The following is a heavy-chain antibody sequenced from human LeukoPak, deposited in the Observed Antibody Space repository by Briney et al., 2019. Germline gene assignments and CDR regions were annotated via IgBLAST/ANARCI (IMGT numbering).Heavy chain of an antibody. CDR1: GGSISIYY. J-gene: IGHJ4*02. CDR2: IYYSGST. V-gene: IGHV4-59*01. Sequence: SETLSLTCAVSGGSISIYYWSWIRQPPGKGLEWIGYIYYSGSTNYNPSLKSRVTISVDTSKNQFSLKLSSVTAADTAVYYCARDSRSYYDSSGYYGTFDYWGQGTLVTVSS. CDR3: ARDSRSYYDSSGYYGTFDY. D-gene: IGHD3-22*01.